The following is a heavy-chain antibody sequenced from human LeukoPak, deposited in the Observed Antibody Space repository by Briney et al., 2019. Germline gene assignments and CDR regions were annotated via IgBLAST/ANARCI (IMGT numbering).Heavy chain of an antibody. CDR2: IKQDGSEK. CDR3: ARDSPELGHLGDDAFDI. CDR1: GFTFSSYL. Sequence: GGSLRLSCAASGFTFSSYLMSWVRQAPGKGLEWVANIKQDGSEKYYVDSVKGRFTISRDNAKNSLYLQMNSLRAEDTAVYYCARDSPELGHLGDDAFDIWGQGTMVTVSS. D-gene: IGHD7-27*01. V-gene: IGHV3-7*01. J-gene: IGHJ3*02.